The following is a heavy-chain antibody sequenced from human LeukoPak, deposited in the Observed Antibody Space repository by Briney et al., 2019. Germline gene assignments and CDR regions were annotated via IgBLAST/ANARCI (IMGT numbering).Heavy chain of an antibody. CDR2: IIPIFGTA. Sequence: ASVKVSCKASGGTFSSYAISWVRQAPGQGLEWMGGIIPIFGTANYAQKFQGRVTITADESTSTAYMELSSLRSEDMAVYYCASGYYDFWSGYTLSSYFDYWGQGTLVTVSS. D-gene: IGHD3-3*01. CDR3: ASGYYDFWSGYTLSSYFDY. J-gene: IGHJ4*02. V-gene: IGHV1-69*13. CDR1: GGTFSSYA.